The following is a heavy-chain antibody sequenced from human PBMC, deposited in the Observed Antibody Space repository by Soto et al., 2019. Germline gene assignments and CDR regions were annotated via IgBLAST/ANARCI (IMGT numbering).Heavy chain of an antibody. CDR2: IIPIFGTA. V-gene: IGHV1-69*06. Sequence: QVQLVQSGAEVKKPGTSVKVSCKASGGTFSSYAISWVRQAPGQGLEWMGGIIPIFGTAYYAQKFQGRVTITADKSTSTAYMELSSLRSEDTAVYYCASVGYGDYSLGFDPWGQGTLVTVSS. D-gene: IGHD4-17*01. J-gene: IGHJ5*02. CDR3: ASVGYGDYSLGFDP. CDR1: GGTFSSYA.